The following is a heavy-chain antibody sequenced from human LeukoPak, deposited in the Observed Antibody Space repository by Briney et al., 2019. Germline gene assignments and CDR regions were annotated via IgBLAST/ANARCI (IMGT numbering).Heavy chain of an antibody. D-gene: IGHD3-3*01. V-gene: IGHV4-38-2*01. CDR1: GYSISSGYY. CDR2: IYHSGST. J-gene: IGHJ5*02. Sequence: PSETLSLTCAVSGYSISSGYYWGWIRQPPGKGLEWIGSIYHSGSTYYNPSLKSRVTISVDTSKNQFSLKLSSVTAADTAVYYCASIDFWSGCPNWFDPWGQGTLVTVSS. CDR3: ASIDFWSGCPNWFDP.